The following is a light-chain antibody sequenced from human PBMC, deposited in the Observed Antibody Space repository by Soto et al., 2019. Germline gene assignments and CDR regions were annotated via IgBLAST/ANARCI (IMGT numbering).Light chain of an antibody. V-gene: IGKV3-20*01. CDR2: GVY. CDR3: EHYGYSEWT. CDR1: QTVSSS. Sequence: IVRTQVASGQCVSLGERPILSRMSSQTVSSSLAWYQHKPGQAPRLLIYGVYTRASGIPDRFSGSGSGTEFTLTITRLELGDSAVYFCEHYGYSEWTSGAGTKVDIK. J-gene: IGKJ1*01.